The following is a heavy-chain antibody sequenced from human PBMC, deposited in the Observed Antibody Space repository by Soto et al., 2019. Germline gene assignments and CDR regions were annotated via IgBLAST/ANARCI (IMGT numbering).Heavy chain of an antibody. Sequence: PSETLSLTCTVSGGSISSGGYYWSWIRQHPGKGLEWIGYIYYSGSTYYNPSLKSRVTVSVDTSKNQFSLKLSSVTAADTAVYYCARERKAYGSGSEFDPWGQGTLVTVS. J-gene: IGHJ5*02. V-gene: IGHV4-31*03. CDR3: ARERKAYGSGSEFDP. D-gene: IGHD3-10*01. CDR2: IYYSGST. CDR1: GGSISSGGYY.